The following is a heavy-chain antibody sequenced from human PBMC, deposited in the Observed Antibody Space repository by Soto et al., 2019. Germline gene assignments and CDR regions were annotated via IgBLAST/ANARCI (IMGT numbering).Heavy chain of an antibody. CDR3: AKAALYSSTLETGKGDFDY. CDR1: AFTFSSYA. V-gene: IGHV3-23*01. D-gene: IGHD6-13*01. Sequence: EVQLLESGGDLVQPGGSLRLSCAASAFTFSSYAMSWVRQAPGKGLEWVSTISGGGGSAYYAASVEGRFTISRDNSKNTLVLQMHTLRAEDTAVYYCAKAALYSSTLETGKGDFDYWGQGTLVTVSS. J-gene: IGHJ4*02. CDR2: ISGGGGSA.